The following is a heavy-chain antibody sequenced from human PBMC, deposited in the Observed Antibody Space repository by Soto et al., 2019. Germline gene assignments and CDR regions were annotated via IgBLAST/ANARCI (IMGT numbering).Heavy chain of an antibody. V-gene: IGHV1-69*13. CDR1: GGTFSSYA. Sequence: GASVKVSCKASGGTFSSYAISWVRQAPGQGLEWMGGIIPILGTANYAQKFQGRVTITADESTSTAYMELSSLRSEDTAVYYCARVWGTMIEAAFDIWDQGTMVTVSS. D-gene: IGHD3-22*01. J-gene: IGHJ3*02. CDR2: IIPILGTA. CDR3: ARVWGTMIEAAFDI.